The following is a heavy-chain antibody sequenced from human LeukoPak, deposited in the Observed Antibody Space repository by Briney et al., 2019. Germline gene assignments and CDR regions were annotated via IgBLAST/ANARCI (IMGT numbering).Heavy chain of an antibody. CDR3: ATVLLNWFKSGRGMVRGYNWFDP. J-gene: IGHJ5*02. V-gene: IGHV1-24*01. CDR1: GYTLTELS. D-gene: IGHD3-10*01. Sequence: ASVKVSCKVSGYTLTELSMHWVRQAPGKGLEWMGGFDPEDGETIYAQKFQGRVTMTEDASTDTAYMELSSLRSEDTAVYYCATVLLNWFKSGRGMVRGYNWFDPWGQGTLVTVSS. CDR2: FDPEDGET.